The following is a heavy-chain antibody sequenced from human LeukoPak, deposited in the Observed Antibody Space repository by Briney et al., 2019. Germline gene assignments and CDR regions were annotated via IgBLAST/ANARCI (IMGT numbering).Heavy chain of an antibody. V-gene: IGHV4-31*03. D-gene: IGHD3-10*01. CDR3: ASGITYYYGSGSPNWFDL. CDR1: GGSISSGGYY. CDR2: IYYSGST. J-gene: IGHJ5*02. Sequence: PSETLSLTCTVSGGSISSGGYYWSWIRQHPGKGPEWIGYIYYSGSTYYNPPLKSRVTISVDTSKNQFSLKLSSVTAADTAVYYCASGITYYYGSGSPNWFDLWGQGTLVTVSS.